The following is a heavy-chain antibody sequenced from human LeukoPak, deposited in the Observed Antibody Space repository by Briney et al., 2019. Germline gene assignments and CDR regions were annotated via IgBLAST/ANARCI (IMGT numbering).Heavy chain of an antibody. V-gene: IGHV3-30*01. CDR1: GFTFISYA. CDR3: AKDAYSSGWYEGYFDY. CDR2: ISYDGSDK. Sequence: GGSLRLSCAASGFTFISYAMNWVRQAPGKGLEWVAAISYDGSDKYYVDSVKGRFTISRDNAKNSLYLQMNSLRAEDTALYYCAKDAYSSGWYEGYFDYWGQGTLVTVSS. D-gene: IGHD6-19*01. J-gene: IGHJ4*02.